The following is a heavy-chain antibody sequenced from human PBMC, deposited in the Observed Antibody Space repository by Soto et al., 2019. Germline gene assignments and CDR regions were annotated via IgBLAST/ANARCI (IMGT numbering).Heavy chain of an antibody. D-gene: IGHD3-10*02. Sequence: QVQLQESGPGLVKPSETLSLTGTVSGGSITYYYWSWIRQPPGKGREWIGYMYHSGFTDYNPSLKSRVSLSVDTSENQFCLKRDYATAADAAVYYCARVCEVCSRRGMDVWGQGSTVTVSS. CDR2: MYHSGFT. V-gene: IGHV4-59*01. CDR3: ARVCEVCSRRGMDV. CDR1: GGSITYYY. J-gene: IGHJ6*02.